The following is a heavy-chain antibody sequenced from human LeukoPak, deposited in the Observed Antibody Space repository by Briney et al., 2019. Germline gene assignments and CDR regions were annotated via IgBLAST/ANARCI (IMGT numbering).Heavy chain of an antibody. CDR2: IYHSGST. D-gene: IGHD3-3*01. V-gene: IGHV4-38-2*02. J-gene: IGHJ4*02. Sequence: PSETLSLTCTVSGYSISSGYYWGWIRQPPGKGLEWIGSIYHSGSTYYNPSLKRRVTISVDTSKNQFSLKLSSVTAADTAVYYCARDMDVFWSGYYTVSGFDYWGQGTLVTVSS. CDR1: GYSISSGYY. CDR3: ARDMDVFWSGYYTVSGFDY.